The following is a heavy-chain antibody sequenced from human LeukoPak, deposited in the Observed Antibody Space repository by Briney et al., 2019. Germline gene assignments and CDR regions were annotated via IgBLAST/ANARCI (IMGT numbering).Heavy chain of an antibody. D-gene: IGHD3-22*01. CDR3: AHSTPKVDRTFYYDSGAYGAFDV. V-gene: IGHV2-5*02. J-gene: IGHJ3*01. CDR2: IYWDDDK. Sequence: SGPTLVKPTQTLTLTCTFSGFSLSTRGVGVGWIRQPPGKALEWLSLIYWDDDKRYSPSLKTRLTITKDTSKNQVVLKMTNVDPVDTATYYCAHSTPKVDRTFYYDSGAYGAFDVWGQGTMATVSS. CDR1: GFSLSTRGVG.